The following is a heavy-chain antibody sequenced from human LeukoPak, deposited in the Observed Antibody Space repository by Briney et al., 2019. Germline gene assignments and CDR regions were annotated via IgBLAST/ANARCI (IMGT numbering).Heavy chain of an antibody. CDR2: IYTSGST. D-gene: IGHD3-22*01. V-gene: IGHV4-4*07. CDR1: GGSISSYY. J-gene: IGHJ3*02. CDR3: ARDYYYDSSGYYIDAFDI. Sequence: SETLSLTCTVSGGSISSYYWSWIRQPAGKGLEWIGRIYTSGSTNYNPSLESRVTMSVDTSKNQFSLKLSSVTAADTAVYYCARDYYYDSSGYYIDAFDIWGQGTMVTVSS.